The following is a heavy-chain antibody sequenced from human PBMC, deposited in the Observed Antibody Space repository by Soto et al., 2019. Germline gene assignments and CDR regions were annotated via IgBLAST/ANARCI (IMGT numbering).Heavy chain of an antibody. D-gene: IGHD5-12*01. V-gene: IGHV4-61*01. CDR3: ARGSRDGYNPDY. CDR2: IYYSGST. J-gene: IGHJ4*02. CDR1: GGSVSSGSYY. Sequence: SETLSLTCTVSGGSVSSGSYYWSWIRQPPGKGLEWIGYIYYSGSTNYNPSLKSRVTISVDTSKNQFSLKLSSVTAADTAVYYCARGSRDGYNPDYWGQGTLVTVSS.